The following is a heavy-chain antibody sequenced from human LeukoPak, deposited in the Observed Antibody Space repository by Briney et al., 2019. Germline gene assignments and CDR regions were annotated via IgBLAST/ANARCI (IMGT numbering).Heavy chain of an antibody. CDR1: GFSLSSSGVR. Sequence: SGATLVNPTQTLTLTCTFSGFSLSSSGVRVGWIRQPPGKALDWLALFYWAYDERYSPSLKSRLTITKDTSRSQVVLTMTNMDTVDTATYYCARRRKYSSGWSPFDFWGQGSLVTVSS. CDR3: ARRRKYSSGWSPFDF. D-gene: IGHD6-19*01. V-gene: IGHV2-5*02. J-gene: IGHJ4*02. CDR2: FYWAYDE.